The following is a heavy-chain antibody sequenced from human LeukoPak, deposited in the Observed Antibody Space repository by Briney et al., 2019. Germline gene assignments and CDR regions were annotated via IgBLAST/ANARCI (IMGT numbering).Heavy chain of an antibody. CDR2: IYHSGST. Sequence: SETLSLTCAVSDYSISSAYYWGWIRQPPGKGLEWIGSIYHSGSTDCNPSLKSRVTISVDTSKNQFSLKLRSVTAADTAVYYCARDQAYCGGDCYFDFWGQGTLVTVSS. J-gene: IGHJ4*02. D-gene: IGHD2-21*02. CDR3: ARDQAYCGGDCYFDF. CDR1: DYSISSAYY. V-gene: IGHV4-38-2*02.